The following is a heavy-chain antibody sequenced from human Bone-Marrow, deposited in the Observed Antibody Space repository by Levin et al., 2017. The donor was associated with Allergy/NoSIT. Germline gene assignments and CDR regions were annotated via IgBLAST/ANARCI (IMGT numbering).Heavy chain of an antibody. J-gene: IGHJ5*02. Sequence: SVKVSCKASGGTFSSYTISWVRQAPGQGLEWMGRIIPILGIANYAQKFQGRVTITADKSTSTAYMELSSLRSEDTAVYYCAALAAPGSGAMKYNWFDPWGQGTLVTVSS. CDR2: IIPILGIA. D-gene: IGHD3-10*01. V-gene: IGHV1-69*02. CDR3: AALAAPGSGAMKYNWFDP. CDR1: GGTFSSYT.